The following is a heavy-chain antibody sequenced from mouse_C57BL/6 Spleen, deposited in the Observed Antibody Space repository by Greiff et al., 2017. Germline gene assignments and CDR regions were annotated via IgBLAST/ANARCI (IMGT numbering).Heavy chain of an antibody. J-gene: IGHJ2*01. V-gene: IGHV1-53*01. D-gene: IGHD1-1*01. CDR3: ARRNYGSSNDY. CDR1: GYTFTSYW. Sequence: QVQLQQSGTELVKPGASVKLSCKASGYTFTSYWMHWVKQRPGQGLEWIGNINPRNGGTNYTEKFKSKATQTVDKSSSTAYMQLSSLTSEDSAVYYCARRNYGSSNDYWGQGTTLTVSS. CDR2: INPRNGGT.